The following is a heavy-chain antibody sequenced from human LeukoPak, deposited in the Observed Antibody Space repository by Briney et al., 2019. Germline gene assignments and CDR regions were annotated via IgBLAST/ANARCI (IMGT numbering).Heavy chain of an antibody. J-gene: IGHJ4*02. Sequence: GESLKISCKTSGYIFTNDWIGWVRQMPGKGLEWMGIIYPRDSTTRYSPALEGQVTISVDKSITTAYLQWSSLKASDSGMYYCARRAIIQGTSALDFWGQGTLVAVSS. CDR2: IYPRDSTT. CDR1: GYIFTNDW. D-gene: IGHD5-18*01. CDR3: ARRAIIQGTSALDF. V-gene: IGHV5-51*01.